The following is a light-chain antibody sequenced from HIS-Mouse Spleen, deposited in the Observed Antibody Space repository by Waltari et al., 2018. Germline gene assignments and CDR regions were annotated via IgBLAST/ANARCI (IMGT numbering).Light chain of an antibody. CDR2: EDS. V-gene: IGLV3-10*01. CDR3: YSTDSSGNHRV. CDR1: ALPKKY. J-gene: IGLJ2*01. Sequence: SYELTQPPSVSVSPGQTARITCPGDALPKKYAYWYQRKSGQAPVLVIYEDSKRPSGLPERFSGSSSGKMATLTISGAQVEDEADYYCYSTDSSGNHRVFGGGTKLTVL.